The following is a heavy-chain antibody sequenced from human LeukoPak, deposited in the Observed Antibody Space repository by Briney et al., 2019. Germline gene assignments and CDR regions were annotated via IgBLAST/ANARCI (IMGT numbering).Heavy chain of an antibody. D-gene: IGHD6-13*01. J-gene: IGHJ4*02. V-gene: IGHV3-21*01. Sequence: PGGSLRLSCAASGFTFSSYSMNWVRQAPGKGLEWVSFISSSSSYIYYADSVKGRFTISRDNAKNSLYLQMNSLRAEDTAVYYCARDPTQQLVLNYFDYWGQGTLVTVSS. CDR1: GFTFSSYS. CDR3: ARDPTQQLVLNYFDY. CDR2: ISSSSSYI.